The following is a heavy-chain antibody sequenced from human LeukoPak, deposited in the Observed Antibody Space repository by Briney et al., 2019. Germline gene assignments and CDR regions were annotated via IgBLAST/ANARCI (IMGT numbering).Heavy chain of an antibody. V-gene: IGHV3-48*03. D-gene: IGHD5-12*01. CDR2: ISSSSTNL. Sequence: PGGPLRRYCAASGFTFINHEMNWVRQAPGKGLEWVSHISSSSTNLYYADSVKGRFTISRDNAKNPVFIQLKSMRSEDTAANYCALMPVASDFDYWGQGALVTVSS. J-gene: IGHJ4*02. CDR3: ALMPVASDFDY. CDR1: GFTFINHE.